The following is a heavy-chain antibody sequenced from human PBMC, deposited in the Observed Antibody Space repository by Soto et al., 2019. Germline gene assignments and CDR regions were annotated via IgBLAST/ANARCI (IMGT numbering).Heavy chain of an antibody. J-gene: IGHJ4*02. CDR2: IYYSGST. CDR1: GGSISSYY. V-gene: IGHV4-59*01. D-gene: IGHD5-18*01. Sequence: PSETLSLTCTVSGGSISSYYWSWIRQPPGKGLEWIGYIYYSGSTNYNPSLKSRVTISVDTSKNQFSLKLSSVTAADTAVYYCARSGYSYGYFGYYFDYWGQGTLVTVSS. CDR3: ARSGYSYGYFGYYFDY.